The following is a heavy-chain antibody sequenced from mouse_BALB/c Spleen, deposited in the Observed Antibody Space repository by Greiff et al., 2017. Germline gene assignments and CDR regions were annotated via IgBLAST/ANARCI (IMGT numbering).Heavy chain of an antibody. CDR2: IDPFNGGT. Sequence: VQLKESGPELMKPGASVKISCKASGYSFTSYYMHWVKQSHGKSLEWIGYIDPFNGGTSYNQKFKGKATLTVDKSSSTAYMHLSSLTSEDSAVYYCARIYYDYLYAMDYWGQGTSVTVSS. CDR1: GYSFTSYY. D-gene: IGHD2-4*01. CDR3: ARIYYDYLYAMDY. V-gene: IGHV1S135*01. J-gene: IGHJ4*01.